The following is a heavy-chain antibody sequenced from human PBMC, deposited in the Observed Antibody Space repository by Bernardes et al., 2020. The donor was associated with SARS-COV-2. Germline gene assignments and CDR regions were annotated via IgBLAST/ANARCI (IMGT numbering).Heavy chain of an antibody. D-gene: IGHD7-27*01. CDR1: GLTFSSYW. CDR3: ASPSPPGDWSY. Sequence: GGSLRLSCAASGLTFSSYWMSWVRQPPGKGLEWVANINPDGSVRLYVDSVKGRFTISRDNTKNSLYLQMNSRRAEETAMYYCASPSPPGDWSYWGQGTLVTVSS. CDR2: INPDGSVR. V-gene: IGHV3-7*01. J-gene: IGHJ4*02.